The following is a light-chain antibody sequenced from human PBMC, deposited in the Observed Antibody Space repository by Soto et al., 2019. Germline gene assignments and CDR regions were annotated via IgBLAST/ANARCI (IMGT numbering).Light chain of an antibody. V-gene: IGKV3-20*01. CDR2: GAS. CDR3: QQYGSSGT. J-gene: IGKJ1*01. CDR1: QSVSNNY. Sequence: IVLTQSPGTLSLSPGEIATLSCRASQSVSNNYLAWYQQKPGQASRLLIYGASNRATGIPDRFSGSGSGTDFTLTISRLEPEDFAVYYCQQYGSSGTFGQGTKVDIK.